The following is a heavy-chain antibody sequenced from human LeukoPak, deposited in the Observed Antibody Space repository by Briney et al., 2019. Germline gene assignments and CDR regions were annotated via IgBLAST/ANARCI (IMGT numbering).Heavy chain of an antibody. V-gene: IGHV4-30-4*01. Sequence: SETLSLTCTVSGGSISSGDYYGSSIRQPPGKGLEWIGYIYYSGSTYYNPSLKSRVTISVATSKTKSSLNLSSVTAADTAVYYCARGSSNDYGDYEVGFDPWGQGTLVTVSS. CDR1: GGSISSGDYY. D-gene: IGHD4-17*01. J-gene: IGHJ5*02. CDR2: IYYSGST. CDR3: ARGSSNDYGDYEVGFDP.